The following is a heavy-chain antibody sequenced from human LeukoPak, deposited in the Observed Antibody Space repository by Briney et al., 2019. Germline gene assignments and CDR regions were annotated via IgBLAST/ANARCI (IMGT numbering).Heavy chain of an antibody. CDR3: ASDTPYYYDSSGYLDY. CDR1: GYTFTSYY. CDR2: INPSGGST. D-gene: IGHD3-22*01. Sequence: GASVKVSCKASGYTFTSYYMHWVRQAPGQGLEWMGIINPSGGSTSYAQKFQGRVTMTRDTSTSTVYMELSSLRSEDTAVYYCASDTPYYYDSSGYLDYWGQGTLVTVSS. J-gene: IGHJ4*02. V-gene: IGHV1-46*01.